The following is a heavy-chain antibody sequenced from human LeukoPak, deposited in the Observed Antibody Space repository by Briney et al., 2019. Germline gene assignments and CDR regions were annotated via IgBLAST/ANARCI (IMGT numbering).Heavy chain of an antibody. CDR2: IYYSGNT. J-gene: IGHJ4*02. CDR3: WGGPGYGYYGGYYFDS. D-gene: IGHD4-17*01. V-gene: IGHV4-31*03. CDR1: GGSIGSGGNY. Sequence: SQTLSLTCTVSGGSIGSGGNYWSWIRQHPGKGLELIGYIYYSGNTYYNPSLKSRAIISVDMSQNHFSLKLSSVNVADTAVYYCWGGPGYGYYGGYYFDSWGQGTLVTVSS.